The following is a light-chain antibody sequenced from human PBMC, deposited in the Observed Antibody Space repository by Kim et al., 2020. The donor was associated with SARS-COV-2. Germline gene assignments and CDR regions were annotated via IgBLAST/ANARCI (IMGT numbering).Light chain of an antibody. V-gene: IGLV7-46*01. J-gene: IGLJ2*01. CDR3: LLSYSGARGV. Sequence: QAVVTQEPSLTVSPGGTVTLTCVSSTGAVTSGHYPYWFQQKPGQAPRTLIYDTSNKHSWTPARFSGSLLGGKAALTLSGAQPEDEAEYYCLLSYSGARGVFGGGTQLTVL. CDR1: TGAVTSGHY. CDR2: DTS.